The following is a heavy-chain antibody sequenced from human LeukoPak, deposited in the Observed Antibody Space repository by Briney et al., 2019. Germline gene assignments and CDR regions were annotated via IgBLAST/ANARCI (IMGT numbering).Heavy chain of an antibody. CDR1: GFTLSSYE. V-gene: IGHV3-48*03. D-gene: IGHD2-21*02. CDR3: ATLPLTATRDY. CDR2: ISSSGSTI. Sequence: EPGGSLRLSCAASGFTLSSYEMNWVRQAPGKGLEWVSYISSSGSTIYYADSVKGRFTISRDNAKNSLYLQMNSLRAEDTAVYYCATLPLTATRDYWGQGTLVTVSS. J-gene: IGHJ4*02.